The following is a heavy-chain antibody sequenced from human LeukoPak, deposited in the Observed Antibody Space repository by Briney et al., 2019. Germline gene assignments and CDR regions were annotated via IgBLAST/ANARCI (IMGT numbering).Heavy chain of an antibody. D-gene: IGHD2-2*02. CDR1: GGSISSDEYY. CDR3: ARGTRYCTNTSCYKTAMDV. CDR2: IYYSGST. V-gene: IGHV4-30-4*01. J-gene: IGHJ6*02. Sequence: SQTLSLTCTVSGGSISSDEYYWSWIRQPPEKGLEWIGYIYYSGSTYYNASLRSRITISVDTSKNQFSLKLSSVTAADTAVYFCARGTRYCTNTSCYKTAMDVWGQGTTVTVSS.